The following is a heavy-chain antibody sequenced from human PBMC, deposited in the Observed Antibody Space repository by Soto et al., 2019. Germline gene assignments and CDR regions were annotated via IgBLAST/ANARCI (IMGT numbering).Heavy chain of an antibody. Sequence: QVQLQESGPGLVKPSETLSLTCTVSGAFSSTYYWSWIRQPPGKGLEWIGYMNDIGRTNYNPSLKSRVTISLDTSKNQFSLKLSSVIAADTAVYYCARSFCRDAVRCNWFDPWGLGTLVTASS. CDR2: MNDIGRT. CDR3: ARSFCRDAVRCNWFDP. J-gene: IGHJ5*02. V-gene: IGHV4-59*01. D-gene: IGHD2-8*01. CDR1: GAFSSTYY.